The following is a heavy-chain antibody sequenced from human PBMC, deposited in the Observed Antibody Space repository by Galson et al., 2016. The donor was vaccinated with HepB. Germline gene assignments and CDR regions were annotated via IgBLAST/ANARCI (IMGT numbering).Heavy chain of an antibody. D-gene: IGHD5-18*01. J-gene: IGHJ4*02. Sequence: SVKVSCKASGYTFTTYFFHWVRQAPGHGLEWMGMIDPGAGSTNYAHKFDGRVTMTRDTSTSTLYMELSSLRSDDTAVYYCARGYSYGFRSYYWGQGTLVTVSS. CDR3: ARGYSYGFRSYY. CDR2: IDPGAGST. CDR1: GYTFTTYF. V-gene: IGHV1-46*01.